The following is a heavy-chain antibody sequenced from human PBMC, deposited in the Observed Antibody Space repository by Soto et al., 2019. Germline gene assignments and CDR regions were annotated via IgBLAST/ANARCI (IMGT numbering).Heavy chain of an antibody. CDR2: ISYDGSNK. CDR3: AKDRTLQWLRNWFDP. V-gene: IGHV3-30*18. Sequence: GGSLRLSCAASGFTFSSYGMHWVRQAPGKGLEWVAVISYDGSNKYYADSVKGRFTISRDNSKNTLYLQMNSLRAEDTAVYYCAKDRTLQWLRNWFDPWGQGT. D-gene: IGHD6-19*01. CDR1: GFTFSSYG. J-gene: IGHJ5*02.